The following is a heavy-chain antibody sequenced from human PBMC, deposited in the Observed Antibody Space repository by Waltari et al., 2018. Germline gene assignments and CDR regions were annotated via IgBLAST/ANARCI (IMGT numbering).Heavy chain of an antibody. CDR1: GFTFSSYA. Sequence: EVQLLESGGGLVQPGGSLRLSCAASGFTFSSYAMSWVRQAPGKGLEWVSAISSGGSTYYAGSVKGRFTISRDNAKNSLYLQMNSLRAEDTAVYYCARRASMTFAHWGQGTLVTVS. CDR2: ISSGGST. V-gene: IGHV3-23*01. D-gene: IGHD1-26*01. J-gene: IGHJ4*02. CDR3: ARRASMTFAH.